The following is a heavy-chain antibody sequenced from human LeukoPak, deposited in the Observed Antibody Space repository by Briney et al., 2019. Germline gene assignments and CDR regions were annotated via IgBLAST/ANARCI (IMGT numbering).Heavy chain of an antibody. CDR2: IYYSGST. CDR3: ARDHEAIVDP. D-gene: IGHD2/OR15-2a*01. CDR1: GGSISTSSYY. V-gene: IGHV4-39*07. J-gene: IGHJ5*02. Sequence: PSETLSLTCTVSGGSISTSSYYWGWIRQPPGKGLECIGNIYYSGSTYYNPSLKSRVTISVDTSKNQFSLKLSSVTAADTAVYYCARDHEAIVDPWGQGTLVTVSS.